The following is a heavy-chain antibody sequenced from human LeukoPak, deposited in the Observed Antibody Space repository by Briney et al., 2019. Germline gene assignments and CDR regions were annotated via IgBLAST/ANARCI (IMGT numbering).Heavy chain of an antibody. D-gene: IGHD6-13*01. CDR2: IATDGRDK. CDR3: AKDSKVAAASYFFDY. CDR1: GFTFNNYG. V-gene: IGHV3-30*18. Sequence: GGSLRLSCAASGFTFNNYGMHWVRQAPGKGLEWVAVIATDGRDKKYADSVKGRFTISRDNSKNTLYLEMNSLRPEDTAVYHCAKDSKVAAASYFFDYWGQGTLVTVSS. J-gene: IGHJ4*02.